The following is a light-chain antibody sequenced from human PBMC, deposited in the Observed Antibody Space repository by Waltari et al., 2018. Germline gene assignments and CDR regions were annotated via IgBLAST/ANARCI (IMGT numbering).Light chain of an antibody. CDR1: SLRTSY. CDR3: SSRNGRANEVV. Sequence: SSELTQDPAVSVALGQTIRFTCQGDSLRTSYASWYQVKSGQAPILVIYGKDKRPSGIPDRISGYSSGTTSSLTITGAQAEDEADYYWSSRNGRANEVVFAGGTKVTVL. V-gene: IGLV3-19*01. CDR2: GKD. J-gene: IGLJ3*02.